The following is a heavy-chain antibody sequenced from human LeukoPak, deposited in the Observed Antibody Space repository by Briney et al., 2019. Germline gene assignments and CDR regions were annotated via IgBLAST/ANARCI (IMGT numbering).Heavy chain of an antibody. CDR2: ISGSGGST. Sequence: GGSLRLSCAASGFTFSSYAMSWVRQAPGKGLEWVSAISGSGGSTYYADSVKGRFTISRDNSKNTLYLQMNSLRAEDTAVYYCAKVMDGQQLALGYFDYWGQGTLVTVSS. CDR1: GFTFSSYA. J-gene: IGHJ4*02. D-gene: IGHD6-13*01. V-gene: IGHV3-23*01. CDR3: AKVMDGQQLALGYFDY.